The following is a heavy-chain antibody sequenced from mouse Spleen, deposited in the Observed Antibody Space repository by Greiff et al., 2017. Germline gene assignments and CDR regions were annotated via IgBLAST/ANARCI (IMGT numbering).Heavy chain of an antibody. CDR3: ARRVSPLYAMDY. D-gene: IGHD6-1*01. CDR1: GFTFSDYG. Sequence: EVQVVESGGGLVKPGGSLKLSCAASGFTFSDYGMAWVRQAPGKGPEWVAFISNLAYSIYYADTVTGRFTISRENAKNTLYLEMSSLRSEDTAMYYCARRVSPLYAMDYWGQGTSVTVSS. CDR2: ISNLAYSI. V-gene: IGHV5-15*01. J-gene: IGHJ4*01.